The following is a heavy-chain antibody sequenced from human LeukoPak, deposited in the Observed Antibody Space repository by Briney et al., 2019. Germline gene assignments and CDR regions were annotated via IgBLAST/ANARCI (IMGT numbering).Heavy chain of an antibody. CDR2: IISDGSST. J-gene: IGHJ4*02. Sequence: GGSLRLSCAASGITFSNYWMHWVRQTPGKGLVWVSRIISDGSSTSYADSVKGRFTISRDNAKNTLYLQMNSLRAEDTAVYYCARDGSLPDYWGQGTLVTVSS. CDR3: ARDGSLPDY. CDR1: GITFSNYW. V-gene: IGHV3-74*01.